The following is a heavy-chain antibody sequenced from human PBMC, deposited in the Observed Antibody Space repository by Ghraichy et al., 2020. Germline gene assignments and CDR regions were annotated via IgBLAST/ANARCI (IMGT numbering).Heavy chain of an antibody. D-gene: IGHD3-3*01. CDR3: ASYDFWSGYYRIGAFDI. Sequence: SETLSLTCTVSGGSISISSYYWGWIRQPPGKGLEWIGSIYYSGSTYYNPSLKSRVTISVDTSKNQFSLKLSSVTAADTAVYYCASYDFWSGYYRIGAFDIWGQGTMVTVSS. V-gene: IGHV4-39*01. CDR1: GGSISISSYY. J-gene: IGHJ3*02. CDR2: IYYSGST.